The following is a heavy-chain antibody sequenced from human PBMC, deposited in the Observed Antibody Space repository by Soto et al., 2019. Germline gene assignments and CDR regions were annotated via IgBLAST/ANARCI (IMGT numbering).Heavy chain of an antibody. CDR1: GFTFSSYW. CDR3: ARTSFGVVTHSSYIDV. Sequence: EVQLVESGGGLVQPGGSLRLSCAASGFTFSSYWMSWVRQAPEKGLEWVANIKKDGNDLYFVDSVKGRCTISRNNAKNALYLHMSSLRAEDTGVYYCARTSFGVVTHSSYIDVCGKGTTVTVSS. J-gene: IGHJ6*03. CDR2: IKKDGNDL. V-gene: IGHV3-7*01. D-gene: IGHD3-3*01.